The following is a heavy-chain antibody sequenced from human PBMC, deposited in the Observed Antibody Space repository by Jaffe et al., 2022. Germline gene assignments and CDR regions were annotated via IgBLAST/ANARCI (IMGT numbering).Heavy chain of an antibody. CDR1: GFTFDDYA. CDR3: AKDRDGLYYGSGSYYNGPYN. CDR2: ISWNSGSI. V-gene: IGHV3-9*01. D-gene: IGHD3-10*01. Sequence: EVQLVESGGGLVQPGRSLRLSCAASGFTFDDYAMHWVRQAPGKGLEWVSGISWNSGSIGYADSVKGRFTISRDNAKNSLYLQMNSLRAEDTALYYCAKDRDGLYYGSGSYYNGPYNWGQGTLVTVSS. J-gene: IGHJ4*02.